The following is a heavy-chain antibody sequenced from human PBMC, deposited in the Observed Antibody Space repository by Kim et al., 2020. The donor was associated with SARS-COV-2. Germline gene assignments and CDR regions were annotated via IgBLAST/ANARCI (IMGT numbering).Heavy chain of an antibody. CDR2: INAGNGNT. V-gene: IGHV1-3*01. CDR3: ARTRRGYSYGYVSYYGMDV. J-gene: IGHJ6*02. CDR1: GYTFTSYA. Sequence: ASVKVSCKASGYTFTSYAMHWVRQAPGQRLEWMGWINAGNGNTKYSQKFQGRVTITRDTSASTAYMELSSLRSEDTAVYYCARTRRGYSYGYVSYYGMDVWGQGTTVTVSS. D-gene: IGHD5-18*01.